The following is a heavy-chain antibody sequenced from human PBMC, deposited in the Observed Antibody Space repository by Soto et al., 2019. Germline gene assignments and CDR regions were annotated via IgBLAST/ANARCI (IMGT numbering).Heavy chain of an antibody. CDR2: ISYDGSTQ. CDR1: GFTFRYYG. CDR3: AKEVFVGYDYKSIHYHVVDV. J-gene: IGHJ6*01. D-gene: IGHD5-12*01. Sequence: QVQLVESGGGVVQPGRSLRLSCAPSGFTFRYYGMHWFRQAPGKGLAWVAYISYDGSTQNYADSVKGRFTISRDNSNSTLSLEVNSLRPEDTAVYFCAKEVFVGYDYKSIHYHVVDVW. V-gene: IGHV3-30*18.